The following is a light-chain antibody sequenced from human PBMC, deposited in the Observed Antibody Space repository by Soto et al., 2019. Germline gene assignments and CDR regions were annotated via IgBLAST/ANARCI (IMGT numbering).Light chain of an antibody. CDR2: DVS. CDR1: SSDVGEYDY. CDR3: CSYAGSPCV. V-gene: IGLV2-11*01. J-gene: IGLJ1*01. Sequence: QSAPTQPCSVSGSPGQSVTISCTGTSSDVGEYDYVSWYQQHPGKAPKLMIFDVSERPSGVPDRFSGSKTGNTASLTISGLQAEDEADYYCCSYAGSPCVFGTGTKLTVL.